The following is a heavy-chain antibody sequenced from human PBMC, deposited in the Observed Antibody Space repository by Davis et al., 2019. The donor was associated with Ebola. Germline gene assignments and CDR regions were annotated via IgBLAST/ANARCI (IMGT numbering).Heavy chain of an antibody. CDR2: IGNSGDST. V-gene: IGHV3-23*01. Sequence: GGSLRLSCAASGFTFTKYGMSWVRQAPGKGLEWVSGIGNSGDSTYYADSVKGRFTISRDNSKNTLYLQMNSLRADDTAVYYCAKDLRLGSYSDDYWGQGTLVTVSS. CDR1: GFTFTKYG. J-gene: IGHJ4*02. D-gene: IGHD1-26*01. CDR3: AKDLRLGSYSDDY.